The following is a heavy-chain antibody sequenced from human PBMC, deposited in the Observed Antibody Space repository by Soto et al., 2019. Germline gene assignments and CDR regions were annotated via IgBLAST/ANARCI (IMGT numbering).Heavy chain of an antibody. V-gene: IGHV3-23*01. Sequence: EVQLLKSGRGLLQPGGSLRLSCAASGFTFSSYAMRWVRQAPGKGLEWVSAISGSGDSTYYADSVKGRFTISRDNSKNTLYLQMNSLRAEDTAVYYCAKRGSGSYYADWGQGTLVTVSS. CDR2: ISGSGDST. CDR3: AKRGSGSYYAD. CDR1: GFTFSSYA. D-gene: IGHD3-10*01. J-gene: IGHJ4*02.